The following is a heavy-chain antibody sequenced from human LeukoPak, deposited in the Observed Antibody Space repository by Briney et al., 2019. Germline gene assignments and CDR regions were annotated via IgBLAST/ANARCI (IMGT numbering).Heavy chain of an antibody. CDR1: GYSFTSYW. D-gene: IGHD3-10*01. Sequence: GESLKISCKGSGYSFTSYWIGWVRQMPGKGLEWMGIIYPGDSDTRYSPSFQGQVTISADKSISTAYLQWSSLKASDTAMYYCARHGVLLYYGSGSYYYYYGMDVWGKGTTVTVSS. V-gene: IGHV5-51*01. CDR3: ARHGVLLYYGSGSYYYYYGMDV. CDR2: IYPGDSDT. J-gene: IGHJ6*04.